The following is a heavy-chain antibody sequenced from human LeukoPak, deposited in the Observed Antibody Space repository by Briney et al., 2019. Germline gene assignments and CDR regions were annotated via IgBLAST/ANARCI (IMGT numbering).Heavy chain of an antibody. J-gene: IGHJ6*02. D-gene: IGHD3-22*01. CDR3: ARDRYYYDSSGYFRGSSYYYYGMDV. CDR1: GFTVSSNY. CDR2: IYSGGST. V-gene: IGHV3-53*01. Sequence: QAGGSLRLSCAASGFTVSSNYMSWVRQAPGKGLEWVSVIYSGGSTYYADSVKGRFTISRDNSKNTLYLQMNSLRAEDTAVYYCARDRYYYDSSGYFRGSSYYYYGMDVWGQGTTVTVSS.